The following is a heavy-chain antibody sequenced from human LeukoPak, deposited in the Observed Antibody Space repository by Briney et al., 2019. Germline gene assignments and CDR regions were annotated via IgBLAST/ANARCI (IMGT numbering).Heavy chain of an antibody. CDR3: ARVSPSGSYYWAGPDNDAFDI. V-gene: IGHV4-30-4*07. D-gene: IGHD1-26*01. CDR1: GGSISSGGYS. J-gene: IGHJ3*02. CDR2: IYYSGST. Sequence: PSETLSLTCAVSGGSISSGGYSWSWIRQPPGKGLEWIGYIYYSGSTYYNPSLKSRVTISVDTSKNQFSLKLSSVTAADTAVYYCARVSPSGSYYWAGPDNDAFDIWGQGTMVTVSS.